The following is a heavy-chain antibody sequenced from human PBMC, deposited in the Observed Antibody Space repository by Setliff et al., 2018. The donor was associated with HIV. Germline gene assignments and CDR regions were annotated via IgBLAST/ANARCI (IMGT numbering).Heavy chain of an antibody. Sequence: SETLSLTCTVSGASITGPSYSWTWIRQPPGKGLEWIGENNHSGSTNYNPSLKSRVTISVDTSKKQFSLNLRSVTAADTAVYYCASHRSVYYFDYWGQGTLVTVSS. CDR1: GASITGPSYS. CDR3: ASHRSVYYFDY. V-gene: IGHV4-34*01. CDR2: NNHSGST. J-gene: IGHJ4*02.